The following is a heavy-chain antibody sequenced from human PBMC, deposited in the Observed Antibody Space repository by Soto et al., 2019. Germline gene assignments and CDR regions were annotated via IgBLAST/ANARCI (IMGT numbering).Heavy chain of an antibody. V-gene: IGHV1-18*01. CDR3: ARDGYTSSWFSDYHYYGMDV. J-gene: IGHJ6*02. CDR1: GYTFTSYS. Sequence: ASVKVSCKASGYTFTSYSISWVRQAPGQGPEWMGWISTDNGNTNDAQKVQGRVTMTTDTSTSTAYMELRSLRSDDTAVYYCARDGYTSSWFSDYHYYGMDVWGQGTTVTVSS. D-gene: IGHD6-13*01. CDR2: ISTDNGNT.